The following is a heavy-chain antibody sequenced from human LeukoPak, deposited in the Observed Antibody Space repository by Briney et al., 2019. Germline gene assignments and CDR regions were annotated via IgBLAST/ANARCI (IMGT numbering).Heavy chain of an antibody. D-gene: IGHD1-26*01. Sequence: ASVKVSCKTSGYTFTSYGISWVRQAPGQGLEWLGWISAYNGKTNYAQKLQGRVTMTTDTSTSTAYMELRSLRSDDTAVYYCARVGVGATEDYWGQGTLVTVSS. J-gene: IGHJ4*02. CDR1: GYTFTSYG. CDR2: ISAYNGKT. CDR3: ARVGVGATEDY. V-gene: IGHV1-18*01.